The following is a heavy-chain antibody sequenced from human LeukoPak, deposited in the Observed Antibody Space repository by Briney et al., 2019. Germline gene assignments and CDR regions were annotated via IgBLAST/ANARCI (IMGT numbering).Heavy chain of an antibody. CDR1: GFTFSSYS. CDR3: ARGQALFDY. D-gene: IGHD6-6*01. J-gene: IGHJ4*02. V-gene: IGHV4-34*01. Sequence: PGGSLRLSCAASGFTFSSYSMNWIRQPPGKGLEWIGEINHSGSTNYNPSLKSRVTISVDTSKNQFSLKLSSVTAADTAVYYCARGQALFDYWGQGTLVTVSS. CDR2: INHSGST.